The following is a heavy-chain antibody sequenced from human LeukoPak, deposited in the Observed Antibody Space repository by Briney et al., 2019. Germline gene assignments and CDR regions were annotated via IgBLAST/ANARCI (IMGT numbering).Heavy chain of an antibody. Sequence: PSETLSLTCTVSGGSISSSNYYWGWIRQPPGKGLEWIGSIYYSGSTYYNPSLKSRVTISVDTSENHFSLKLNSVTGADTAVYYCASELGGAAAGTDAFDIWGQGTMVTVSS. CDR3: ASELGGAAAGTDAFDI. CDR1: GGSISSSNYY. J-gene: IGHJ3*02. V-gene: IGHV4-39*02. D-gene: IGHD6-13*01. CDR2: IYYSGST.